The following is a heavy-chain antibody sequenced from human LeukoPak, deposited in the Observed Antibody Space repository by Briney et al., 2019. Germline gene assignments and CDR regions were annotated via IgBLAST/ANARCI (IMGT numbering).Heavy chain of an antibody. CDR2: IWYDGSNK. CDR1: GFTFSNYG. J-gene: IGHJ4*02. Sequence: GGSLRLSCAASGFTFSNYGMHWVRQAPGKGLEWVATIWYDGSNKYYADSVKGRFTISRDNSKNTLYLQMNSLRAEDTAVYFCAHRDTTMVRVDYWGQGTLVTVSS. V-gene: IGHV3-33*01. D-gene: IGHD5-18*01. CDR3: AHRDTTMVRVDY.